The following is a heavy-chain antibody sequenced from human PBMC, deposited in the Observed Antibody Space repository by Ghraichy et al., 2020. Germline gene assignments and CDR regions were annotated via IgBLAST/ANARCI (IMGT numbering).Heavy chain of an antibody. CDR2: ISSSSSYI. CDR1: GFTFSSYS. J-gene: IGHJ4*02. V-gene: IGHV3-21*01. CDR3: AGWGGSSSWYVDRPFDY. Sequence: GSLRLSCAASGFTFSSYSMNWVRQAPGKGLEWVSSISSSSSYIYYADSVKGRFTISRDNAKNSLYLQMNSLRAEDTAVYYCAGWGGSSSWYVDRPFDYWGQGTLVTVSS. D-gene: IGHD6-13*01.